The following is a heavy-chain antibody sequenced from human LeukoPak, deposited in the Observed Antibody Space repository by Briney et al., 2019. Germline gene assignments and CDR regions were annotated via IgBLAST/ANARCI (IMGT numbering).Heavy chain of an antibody. D-gene: IGHD2/OR15-2a*01. CDR3: TAHLLYCNTTDCAPRGFDP. Sequence: GGSLRLSCAASGFSFSGSAIHWVRQTSGKGLEWIGRIRSQADSYATAYSVSVKGRFSISRDDSKNTAYLQMNSLRAEDTAVYYCTAHLLYCNTTDCAPRGFDPWGQGTLVTVSS. CDR1: GFSFSGSA. CDR2: IRSQADSYAT. V-gene: IGHV3-73*01. J-gene: IGHJ5*02.